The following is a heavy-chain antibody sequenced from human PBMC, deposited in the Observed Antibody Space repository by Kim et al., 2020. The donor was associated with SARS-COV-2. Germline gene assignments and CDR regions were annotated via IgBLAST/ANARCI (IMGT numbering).Heavy chain of an antibody. J-gene: IGHJ5*02. D-gene: IGHD4-17*01. CDR2: INPSGGST. Sequence: ASVKVSCKASGYTFTSYYMHWVRQAPGQGLEWMGIINPSGGSTSYAQKFQGRVTMTRDTSTSTVYMELSSLRSEDTAVYYCARGVYGDYGPYSNWFDPWGQGTLVTVSS. CDR3: ARGVYGDYGPYSNWFDP. V-gene: IGHV1-46*01. CDR1: GYTFTSYY.